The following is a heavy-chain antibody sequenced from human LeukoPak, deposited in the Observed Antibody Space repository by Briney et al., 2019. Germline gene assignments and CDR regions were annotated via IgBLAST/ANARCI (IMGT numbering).Heavy chain of an antibody. J-gene: IGHJ3*02. V-gene: IGHV3-7*01. CDR2: IRGDGSVK. D-gene: IGHD3-22*01. CDR3: SRDANYYDSSRHYFDAFDI. Sequence: WIRQAPGKGLEWVANIRGDGSVKYLLDSVKGRFSISRDNAKNSLSLEMNNLRAEDTAVYYCSRDANYYDSSRHYFDAFDIWGRGTMVTVSS.